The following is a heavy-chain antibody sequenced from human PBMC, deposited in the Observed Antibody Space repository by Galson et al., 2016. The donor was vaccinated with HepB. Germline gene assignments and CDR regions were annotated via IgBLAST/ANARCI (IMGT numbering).Heavy chain of an antibody. CDR3: SREMTGSYFD. CDR1: GFDFSRHD. CDR2: IRGDGIVS. Sequence: SLRLSCATSGFDFSRHDMNWVRQAPGKGLEWVANIRGDGIVSYYAESARGRFTISRDNAKNSLYLQMNGLRVDETAVYYCSREMTGSYFDWGQGTLVTVSS. V-gene: IGHV3-7*01. J-gene: IGHJ4*02. D-gene: IGHD3-10*01.